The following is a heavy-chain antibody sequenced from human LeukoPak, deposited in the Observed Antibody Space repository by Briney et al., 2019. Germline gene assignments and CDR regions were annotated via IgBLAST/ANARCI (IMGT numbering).Heavy chain of an antibody. CDR3: AKMGSLLWFGDCFDY. D-gene: IGHD3-10*01. CDR2: ISYYGSNK. CDR1: GFTFSSYA. V-gene: IGHV3-30*04. J-gene: IGHJ4*02. Sequence: GGSLRLSCAASGFTFSSYAMHWVRQAPGQGLEGVAVISYYGSNKYYADSVKGRFTISRDNTKNTLYLQMNSLRAEDTAVYYWAKMGSLLWFGDCFDYWGQGTLVTVSS.